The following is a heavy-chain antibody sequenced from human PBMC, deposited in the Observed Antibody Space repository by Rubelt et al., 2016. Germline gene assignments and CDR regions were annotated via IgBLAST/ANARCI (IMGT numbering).Heavy chain of an antibody. Sequence: QLQLQESGPGLVKPSETLSLTCTVSGGSISSSSYYWGWIRQPPGKGLEWIGSIYYSGSTYYNPSLKGRVTISVDTSKNQFSRRLTSVTAADTAVYYGAGRDRYFYGVDVWGQGTTLTVSS. J-gene: IGHJ6*02. CDR1: GGSISSSSYY. CDR3: AGRDRYFYGVDV. CDR2: IYYSGST. V-gene: IGHV4-39*07.